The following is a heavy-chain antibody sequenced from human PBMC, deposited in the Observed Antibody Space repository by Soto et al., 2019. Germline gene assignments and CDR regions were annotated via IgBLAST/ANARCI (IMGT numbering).Heavy chain of an antibody. V-gene: IGHV3-72*01. CDR1: GFTFSDHY. CDR2: TRTKPNNYIT. CDR3: ARDVRVVGVIYFFSGIDV. Sequence: EVQLVESGGGLVEPGGSLRLSCATSGFTFSDHYLDWDRQAPGKGLEWVGRTRTKPNNYITEYAASVKGRFTISRDDSKSSLDLQMKSLKTDDTAVYYCARDVRVVGVIYFFSGIDVWGQGTTVTVSS. D-gene: IGHD1-26*01. J-gene: IGHJ6*02.